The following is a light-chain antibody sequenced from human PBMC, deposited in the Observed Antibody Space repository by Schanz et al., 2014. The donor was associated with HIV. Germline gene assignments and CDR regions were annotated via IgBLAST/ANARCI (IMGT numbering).Light chain of an antibody. CDR2: DNN. J-gene: IGLJ2*01. Sequence: QSVLTQPPSVSAAPGQTVTISCSGSRSNIGNNYVSWYQQFPGTAPKLLIYDNNKRPSGVPDRFSGSKSGTSATLGITGLQTGDEADYYCGTWDSSLSGVVFGGGTKLTVL. CDR3: GTWDSSLSGVV. CDR1: RSNIGNNY. V-gene: IGLV1-51*01.